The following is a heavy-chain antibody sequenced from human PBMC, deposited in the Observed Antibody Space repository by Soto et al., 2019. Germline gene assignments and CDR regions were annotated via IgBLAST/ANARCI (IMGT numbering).Heavy chain of an antibody. CDR3: ARRKEWSGPYYLDL. CDR1: GFTFITYD. D-gene: IGHD3-3*01. CDR2: MNPNNGNA. V-gene: IGHV1-8*01. Sequence: XSGKVSCKASGFTFITYDFSWVRQAAGQGLEWMGWMNPNNGNAGFAQKFRGRINMTRNTSISTAYLELSSLRSDDSAVYFCARRKEWSGPYYLDLWGQGTQVTVSS. J-gene: IGHJ4*02.